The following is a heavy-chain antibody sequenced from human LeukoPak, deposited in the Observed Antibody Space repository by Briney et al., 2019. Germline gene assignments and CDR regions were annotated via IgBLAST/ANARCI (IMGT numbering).Heavy chain of an antibody. V-gene: IGHV4-31*03. CDR3: ARVGGHYRDYFEY. J-gene: IGHJ4*02. D-gene: IGHD3-22*01. CDR2: IYYSGST. Sequence: PSQTLSLTYTVSGGSISSGGYYWSWIRQHPGKGLEWIGYIYYSGSTDYNPSLKSRITISVDTSKNQFSLKLSSVTAADTAVYYCARVGGHYRDYFEYWGQGTLVTVSS. CDR1: GGSISSGGYY.